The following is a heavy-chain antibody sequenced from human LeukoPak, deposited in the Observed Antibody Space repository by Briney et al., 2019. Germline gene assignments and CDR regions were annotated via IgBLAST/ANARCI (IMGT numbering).Heavy chain of an antibody. CDR1: GYSISSGYY. CDR2: IYHSGST. V-gene: IGHV4-38-2*01. D-gene: IGHD6-13*01. Sequence: SETLSLTCAVSGYSISSGYYWGWIRQPPGEGLEWIGSIYHSGSTYYNPTLKSRVTISVDTSKNQFSLKLSSVTAADTAVYYCASQGVHSSSRGFDPWGQGTLDTVSS. J-gene: IGHJ5*02. CDR3: ASQGVHSSSRGFDP.